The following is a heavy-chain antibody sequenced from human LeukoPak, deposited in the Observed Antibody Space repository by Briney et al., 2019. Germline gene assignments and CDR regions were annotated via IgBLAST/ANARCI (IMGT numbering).Heavy chain of an antibody. CDR1: GGSFSGYY. J-gene: IGHJ4*02. CDR3: ARPGRLGIDY. Sequence: SSETLSLTCAVYGGSFSGYYWSWIRQPPGKGLEWIGEINHSGSTNYNPSLKSRVTISVDTSKNQFSLKLSSVTAADTAVYYCARPGRLGIDYWGQGTLVTVSP. V-gene: IGHV4-34*01. D-gene: IGHD7-27*01. CDR2: INHSGST.